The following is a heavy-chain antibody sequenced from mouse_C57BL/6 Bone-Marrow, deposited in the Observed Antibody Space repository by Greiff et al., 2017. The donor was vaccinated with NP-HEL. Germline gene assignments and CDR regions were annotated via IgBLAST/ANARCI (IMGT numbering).Heavy chain of an antibody. CDR1: GYSITSGYY. CDR2: ISYDGSN. Sequence: DVELQESGPGLVKPSQSLSLTCSVTGYSITSGYYWNWIRQFPGNKLEWMGYISYDGSNNYNPSLKNRISITRDTSKNQFFLKLNSVTTEDTATYYCARDSYYGSPYAMDYWGQGTSVTVSS. V-gene: IGHV3-6*01. CDR3: ARDSYYGSPYAMDY. D-gene: IGHD1-1*01. J-gene: IGHJ4*01.